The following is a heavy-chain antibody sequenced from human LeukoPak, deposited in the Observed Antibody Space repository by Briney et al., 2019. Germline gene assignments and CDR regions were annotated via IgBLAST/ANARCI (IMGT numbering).Heavy chain of an antibody. J-gene: IGHJ4*02. CDR2: ISYDGSNK. CDR1: GFTFSSYA. CDR3: ARGYRGVDS. D-gene: IGHD5-12*01. V-gene: IGHV3-30*04. Sequence: GGSLRLSCAASGFTFSSYAMHWVRKAPGKGLEWVAVISYDGSNKYYADSVKGRFTISRDNSKNTLYLQMNSLRAEDTAVYYCARGYRGVDSWGQGSLVTVSS.